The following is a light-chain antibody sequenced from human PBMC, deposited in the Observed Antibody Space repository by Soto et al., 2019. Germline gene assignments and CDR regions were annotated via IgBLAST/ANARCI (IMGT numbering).Light chain of an antibody. CDR1: QSIHTS. CDR3: QQRNVGPPIT. Sequence: LTQSPATLSLSTGERATLSCRASQSIHTSLAWYQQKSGKPPRLVIYDSTLRANGVPDRFGGSRSGTEFTLTINSLEPEDFAVYYCQQRNVGPPITFGQGTRLEIK. CDR2: DST. V-gene: IGKV3-11*01. J-gene: IGKJ5*01.